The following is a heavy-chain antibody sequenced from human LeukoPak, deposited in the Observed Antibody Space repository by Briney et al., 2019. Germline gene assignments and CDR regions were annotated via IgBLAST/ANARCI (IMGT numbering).Heavy chain of an antibody. J-gene: IGHJ4*02. CDR1: GFTFSSSG. V-gene: IGHV3-30*18. CDR2: ISYDGSNK. D-gene: IGHD2-2*01. CDR3: AKAPSPFLVVPAAMGY. Sequence: GRSLRLSCAASGFTFSSSGMHWVRQAPGKGLEWVAVISYDGSNKYYADSVKGRFTISRDNSKNTLYLQMNSLRAEDTAVYYCAKAPSPFLVVPAAMGYWGQGTLVTVSS.